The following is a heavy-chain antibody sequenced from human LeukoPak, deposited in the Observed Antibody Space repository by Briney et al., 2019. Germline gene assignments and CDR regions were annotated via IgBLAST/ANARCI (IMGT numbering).Heavy chain of an antibody. CDR3: TLVQGWGSGSYYRDF. CDR2: VKSKSAGETT. J-gene: IGHJ4*02. Sequence: GGSLRLSCAASGLSISNDWMSWVRQAPGKGLEWVARVKSKSAGETTDYAAPVKGRFTISRDDSKNTLYLQMNSLKTEDTAVYYCTLVQGWGSGSYYRDFWGQGTLVTVSS. D-gene: IGHD3-10*01. CDR1: GLSISNDW. V-gene: IGHV3-15*01.